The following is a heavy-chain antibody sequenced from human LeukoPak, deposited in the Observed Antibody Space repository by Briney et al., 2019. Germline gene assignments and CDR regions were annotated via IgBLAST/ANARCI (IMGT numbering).Heavy chain of an antibody. CDR3: ARVGDLSKVNHAMDV. V-gene: IGHV3-21*01. J-gene: IGHJ6*02. CDR2: ISKSSSI. D-gene: IGHD3-16*01. Sequence: VGSLRLSCEASGFPFNSYGMNWVRQAPGKGLEWVSSISKSSSIYFPDSVRGRFTISRDNAKNSLFLQMDSLRVEDTAVYYCARVGDLSKVNHAMDVWGQGTAVTVSS. CDR1: GFPFNSYG.